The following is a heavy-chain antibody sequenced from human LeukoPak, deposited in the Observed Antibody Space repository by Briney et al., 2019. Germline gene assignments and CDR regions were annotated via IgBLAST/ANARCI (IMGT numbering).Heavy chain of an antibody. J-gene: IGHJ3*02. CDR1: GFIFSDYG. D-gene: IGHD3-10*01. CDR3: AKGSGSNAFDI. Sequence: GGSLRLSCAASGFIFSDYGMHWVRQAPGKGLEWVAVISNDGSNKYSADSVKGRFTVSRDSSQNTLYLQMNSLRAEDTAAYYCAKGSGSNAFDIWGQGTMVTVSS. CDR2: ISNDGSNK. V-gene: IGHV3-30*18.